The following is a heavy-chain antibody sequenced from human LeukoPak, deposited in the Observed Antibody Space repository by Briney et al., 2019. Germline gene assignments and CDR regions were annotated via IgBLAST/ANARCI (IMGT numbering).Heavy chain of an antibody. CDR3: AKLRDIVVVTAIFDY. CDR1: GLTFRRYG. V-gene: IGHV3-30*02. J-gene: IGHJ4*02. Sequence: GGSLRLSCAASGLTFRRYGMHWVRQTPGKGLEWVAFIESDESIRQYADLVKGRFTISRDNSKNTLYLQMNSLRAEDTAVYYCAKLRDIVVVTAIFDYWGQGTLVTVSS. CDR2: IESDESIR. D-gene: IGHD2-21*02.